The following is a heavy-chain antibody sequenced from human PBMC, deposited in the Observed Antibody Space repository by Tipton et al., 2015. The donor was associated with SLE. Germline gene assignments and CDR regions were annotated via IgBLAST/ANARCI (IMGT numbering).Heavy chain of an antibody. V-gene: IGHV4-34*01. CDR2: INQSGKT. CDR3: TSGSGGYQRTDY. D-gene: IGHD5-12*01. Sequence: TLSLTCAVYGGSLSGYYWTWIRQPPGKGLEWIGEINQSGKTTYFPSLKSRVTISLDTSKNQFSLQLTSVTAADTALYYCTSGSGGYQRTDYWGQGTLVTVSS. J-gene: IGHJ4*02. CDR1: GGSLSGYY.